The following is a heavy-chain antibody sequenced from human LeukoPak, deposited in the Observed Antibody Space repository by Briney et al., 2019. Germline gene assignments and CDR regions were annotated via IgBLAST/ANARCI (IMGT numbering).Heavy chain of an antibody. J-gene: IGHJ4*02. D-gene: IGHD6-6*01. CDR1: GFTFSSYA. CDR3: AKEYSSSPNLYFDY. Sequence: TGGSLRLSCAASGFTFSSYAMSWVRQAPGKGLEWVPAISGSGGSTYYADSVKGRFNISRDNSKTTLYLQMNSLRAEDTAVYYCAKEYSSSPNLYFDYWGQGTLVTVSS. CDR2: ISGSGGST. V-gene: IGHV3-23*01.